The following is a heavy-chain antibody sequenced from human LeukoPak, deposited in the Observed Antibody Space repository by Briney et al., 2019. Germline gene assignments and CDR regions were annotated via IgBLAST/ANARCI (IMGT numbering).Heavy chain of an antibody. V-gene: IGHV4-39*01. J-gene: IGHJ6*03. CDR1: GGSISSSSYY. D-gene: IGHD3-10*01. CDR2: IYYSGST. Sequence: KSSETLSLTCTVSGGSISSSSYYWGWIRQPPGKGLEWIGSIYYSGSTYYNPSLKSRVTISVDTSKNQFSLKLSSVTAADTAVYYCARHVTMVRGVINLYYYMDVWGKGTTVTISS. CDR3: ARHVTMVRGVINLYYYMDV.